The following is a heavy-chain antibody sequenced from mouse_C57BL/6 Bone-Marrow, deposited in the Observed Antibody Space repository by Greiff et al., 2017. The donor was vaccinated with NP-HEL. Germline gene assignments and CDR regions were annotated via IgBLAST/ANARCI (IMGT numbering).Heavy chain of an antibody. CDR1: GFTFTDYY. D-gene: IGHD1-1*01. Sequence: EVMLVESGGGLVQPGGSLSLSCAASGFTFTDYYMSWVRQPPGKALEWLGFIRNKANGYTTEYSASVKGRFTISRDNSQSILYLQMNALRAEDSATYYCASGRPYFDVWGTGTTVTVSS. V-gene: IGHV7-3*01. CDR2: IRNKANGYTT. CDR3: ASGRPYFDV. J-gene: IGHJ1*03.